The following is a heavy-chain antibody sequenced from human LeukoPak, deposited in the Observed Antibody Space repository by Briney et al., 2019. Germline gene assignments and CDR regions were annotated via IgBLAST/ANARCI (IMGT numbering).Heavy chain of an antibody. Sequence: GGSLRPSCAASGFTFDDYAMHWVRQAPGKGLEWVSGISWNSGSIGYADSVKGRFTISRDNAKNSLYLQMNSLRAEDTALYYCAKQFCSGGSCYDAFDIWGQGTMVTVSS. CDR3: AKQFCSGGSCYDAFDI. V-gene: IGHV3-9*01. CDR1: GFTFDDYA. CDR2: ISWNSGSI. J-gene: IGHJ3*02. D-gene: IGHD2-15*01.